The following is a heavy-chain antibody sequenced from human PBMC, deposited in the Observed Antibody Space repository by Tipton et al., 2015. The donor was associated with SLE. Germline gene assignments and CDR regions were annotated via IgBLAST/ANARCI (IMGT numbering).Heavy chain of an antibody. Sequence: QSGAEVKKPGASVKVSCKASGYIFTSYGISWVRQAPGKGLEWMGLVDPEDGETIYAEKFQGRVTITADTSTDTAYMELSSLRSEDTAVYYCATAPRGATDAFDIWGQGTMVTVSS. J-gene: IGHJ3*02. CDR1: GYIFTSYG. CDR2: VDPEDGET. CDR3: ATAPRGATDAFDI. D-gene: IGHD1-26*01. V-gene: IGHV1-69-2*01.